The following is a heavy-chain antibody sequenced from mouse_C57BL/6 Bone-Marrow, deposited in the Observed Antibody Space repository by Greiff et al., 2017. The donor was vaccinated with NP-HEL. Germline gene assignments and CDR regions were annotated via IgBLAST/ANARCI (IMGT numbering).Heavy chain of an antibody. CDR1: GFTFSSYA. Sequence: EVQRVESGEGLVKPGGSLKLSCAASGFTFSSYAMSWVRQTPEKRLEWVAYISSGGDYIYYADTVKGRFTISRDNARNTLYLQMSSLKSEDTAMYYCTRYYYGLYFDYWGQGTTLTVSS. D-gene: IGHD1-1*01. V-gene: IGHV5-9-1*02. J-gene: IGHJ2*01. CDR2: ISSGGDYI. CDR3: TRYYYGLYFDY.